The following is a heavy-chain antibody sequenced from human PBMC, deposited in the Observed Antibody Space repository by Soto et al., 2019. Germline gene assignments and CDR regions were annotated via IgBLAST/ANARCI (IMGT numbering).Heavy chain of an antibody. CDR1: GYTFTSYG. CDR2: ISAYNGNT. V-gene: IGHV1-18*04. CDR3: AIFQITIFVVVENYYKYGMDV. Sequence: GASVHVSCKASGYTFTSYGISWGRQAPGQGLEWMGWISAYNGNTNYAQKLQGRVTMTTDTSTSTAYMELRSLRSDDTAVYYCAIFQITIFVVVENYYKYGMDVGGQGTTVTVS. J-gene: IGHJ6*02. D-gene: IGHD3-3*01.